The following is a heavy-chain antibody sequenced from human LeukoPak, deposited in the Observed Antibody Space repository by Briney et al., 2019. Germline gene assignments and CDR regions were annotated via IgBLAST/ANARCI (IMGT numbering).Heavy chain of an antibody. Sequence: SETLSLTCTVSGGSISSYYWSWIRQPAGKGLEWIGRIYTSGSTNYNPSLKSRVTMSVDTSKNQFSLKLSSVTAADTAVYYCARWGGTVPTSFNWFDPWGQGTLVTVSS. CDR1: GGSISSYY. CDR2: IYTSGST. V-gene: IGHV4-4*07. D-gene: IGHD4-17*01. J-gene: IGHJ5*02. CDR3: ARWGGTVPTSFNWFDP.